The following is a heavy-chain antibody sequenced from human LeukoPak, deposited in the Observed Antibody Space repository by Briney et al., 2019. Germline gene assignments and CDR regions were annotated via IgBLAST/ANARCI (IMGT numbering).Heavy chain of an antibody. J-gene: IGHJ5*02. CDR3: ACRDLTSTWSYP. CDR2: IYPGDSRI. CDR1: GYSFTSYW. D-gene: IGHD2-2*01. Sequence: GESLKISCKGIGYSFTSYWIGWVRQMPGKGMEWMGVIYPGDSRIRYNPSFQVQVTISVDKSIRTAYLQWVSLKASDTAMYYCACRDLTSTWSYPWGQGTLVTVSS. V-gene: IGHV5-51*01.